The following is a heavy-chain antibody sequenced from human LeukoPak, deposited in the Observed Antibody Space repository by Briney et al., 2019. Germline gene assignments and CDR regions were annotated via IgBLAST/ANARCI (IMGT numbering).Heavy chain of an antibody. CDR3: ARGGEVRGVIISSAFDI. CDR1: GGTFSSYA. CDR2: IFPIFGTA. D-gene: IGHD3-10*01. J-gene: IGHJ3*02. Sequence: SAKVSCKASGGTFSSYAISWVRQAPGQGLEWMGGIFPIFGTANYAQKFEGRVTITADKSTSTAYMELSSLRSEDTAVYYCARGGEVRGVIISSAFDIWGQGTMVTVSS. V-gene: IGHV1-69*06.